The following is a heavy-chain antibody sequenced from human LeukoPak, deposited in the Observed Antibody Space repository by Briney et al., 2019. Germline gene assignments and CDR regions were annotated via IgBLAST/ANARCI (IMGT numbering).Heavy chain of an antibody. CDR3: ARNLGQQVSA. CDR2: IYSGGGT. D-gene: IGHD6-13*01. V-gene: IGHV3-53*01. J-gene: IGHJ4*02. Sequence: PGGSLRLSCAASGFTFSNNYVSWVRQAPGKGLECVSVIYSGGGTYYSDYVKGGLTISRDISKKTVDLQMNSRRAEDTPVYYCARNLGQQVSAWGQGTLVTVSS. CDR1: GFTFSNNY.